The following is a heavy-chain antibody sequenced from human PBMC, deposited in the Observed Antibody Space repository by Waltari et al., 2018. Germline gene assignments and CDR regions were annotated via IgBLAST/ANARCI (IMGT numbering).Heavy chain of an antibody. J-gene: IGHJ4*02. CDR2: IYYSGST. V-gene: IGHV4-39*01. D-gene: IGHD4-17*01. Sequence: KESGPTLVKPTQTLTLTCTFSGFSLSTSGVGVGWIRQPPGKALEWIGSIYYSGSTYYNPSRKSRVTISVDTSKNQFSLKLSSVTAADTAVYYCARQGNDYGDYGGFNYWGQGTLVTVSS. CDR1: GFSLSTSGVG. CDR3: ARQGNDYGDYGGFNY.